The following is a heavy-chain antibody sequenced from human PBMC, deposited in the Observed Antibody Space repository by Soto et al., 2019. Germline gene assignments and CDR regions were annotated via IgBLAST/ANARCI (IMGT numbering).Heavy chain of an antibody. CDR3: ARGCSSTSCHIAFDY. CDR1: GGSISSYY. CDR2: IYTSGST. Sequence: QVQLQESGPGLVKPSETLSLTCTVSGGSISSYYWSWIRQPAGKGLEWIGRIYTSGSTNYNPSLKSRVTMSVDTSKNQFSLKLSSVTAADTAVYYCARGCSSTSCHIAFDYWGQGTLVTVSS. J-gene: IGHJ4*02. V-gene: IGHV4-4*07. D-gene: IGHD2-2*01.